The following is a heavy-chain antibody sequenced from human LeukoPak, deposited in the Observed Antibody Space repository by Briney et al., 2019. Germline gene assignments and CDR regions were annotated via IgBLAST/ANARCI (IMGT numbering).Heavy chain of an antibody. CDR2: VFYSGKT. D-gene: IGHD3-10*01. V-gene: IGHV4-4*02. J-gene: IGHJ4*02. CDR1: GDYINTGHW. Sequence: KPAGTLSLTCSVSGDYINTGHWWSWVRPPPGKGLEWIGEVFYSGKTDFNPSLKNRVTISLDKSKNQFSLKLTSVTAADTAVYYCAAASQLWLIDQWGQGTLVVVSS. CDR3: AAASQLWLIDQ.